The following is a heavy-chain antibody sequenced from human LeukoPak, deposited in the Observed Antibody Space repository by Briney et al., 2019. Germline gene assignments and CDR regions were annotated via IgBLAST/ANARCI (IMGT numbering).Heavy chain of an antibody. D-gene: IGHD4-17*01. J-gene: IGHJ5*02. CDR1: GFTFSSYG. V-gene: IGHV3-30*02. Sequence: GGSLRLSCAASGFTFSSYGMHWVRQAPGKGLEWVAFIRYDGSNKYYADSVKGRFTISRDNAKNSLYLQMNSLRAEDTAVYYCARDHTTVTHNWFDPWGQGTLVTVSS. CDR2: IRYDGSNK. CDR3: ARDHTTVTHNWFDP.